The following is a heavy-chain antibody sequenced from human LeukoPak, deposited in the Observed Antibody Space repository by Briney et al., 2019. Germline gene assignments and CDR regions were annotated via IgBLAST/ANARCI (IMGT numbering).Heavy chain of an antibody. J-gene: IGHJ6*02. CDR2: INHSGST. V-gene: IGHV4-34*01. Sequence: SETLSLTCAVYGGSFSGYYWSWIRQPPGKGLEWIGEINHSGSTNYNPSLKSRVTISVDTSKNQFSLKLSSVTAADTAVYYCAMVIFSDYYYGMDVWGQGTTVTVSS. CDR3: AMVIFSDYYYGMDV. CDR1: GGSFSGYY. D-gene: IGHD3-22*01.